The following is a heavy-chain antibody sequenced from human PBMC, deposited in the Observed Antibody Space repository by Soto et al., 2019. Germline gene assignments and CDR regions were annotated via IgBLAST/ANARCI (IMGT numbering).Heavy chain of an antibody. D-gene: IGHD5-12*01. CDR2: IHSSGST. V-gene: IGHV4-61*01. CDR3: ARDSLALFDS. Sequence: SETLSLTCTVSDGSVNSGNYYWTWIRQPPGKGLEWIGYIHSSGSTLYNPSLKSRVIITVDTSMNQFSLKLNSVTAADTALYYCARDSLALFDSWGQVTLVTVS. CDR1: DGSVNSGNYY. J-gene: IGHJ4*02.